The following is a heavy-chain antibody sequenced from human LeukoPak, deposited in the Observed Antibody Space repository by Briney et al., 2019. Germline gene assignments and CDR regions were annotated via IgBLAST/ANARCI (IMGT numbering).Heavy chain of an antibody. CDR2: IYSGGST. CDR1: GFTVSSSY. V-gene: IGHV3-53*01. D-gene: IGHD5-12*01. J-gene: IGHJ4*02. Sequence: PGGSLRLSCAASGFTVSSSYMSWVRQAPGKGLEWVSVIYSGGSTYCADYEKGRFTISRDNSKNTLYLQMNSLRAEDTAVYYCAKDLDIVATITDYWGQGTLVTVPS. CDR3: AKDLDIVATITDY.